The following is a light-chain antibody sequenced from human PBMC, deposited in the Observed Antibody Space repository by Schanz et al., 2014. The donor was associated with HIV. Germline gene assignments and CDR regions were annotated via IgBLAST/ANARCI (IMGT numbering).Light chain of an antibody. CDR3: QQYNDWPLT. V-gene: IGKV3-20*01. Sequence: EVVLTQSPGTLSLSPGERATLSCRVSQSVSHIYLAWYQHKPGQAPRLLIYGAFSRAPGIPDRFSGSGSETAFTLTISSLQSEDFELYYCQQYNDWPLTFGGGTKVEIK. J-gene: IGKJ4*01. CDR1: QSVSHIY. CDR2: GAF.